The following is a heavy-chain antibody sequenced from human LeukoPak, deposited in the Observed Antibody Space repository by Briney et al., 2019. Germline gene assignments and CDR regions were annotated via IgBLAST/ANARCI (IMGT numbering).Heavy chain of an antibody. CDR3: AKEEMRGVFDY. CDR1: GFTFSSYA. Sequence: QPGRSLRLSCAASGFTFSSYAMHWVRQAPGKGLEWVAVISYDGSNKYYADSVKGRFTISRDNAKNSLYLQMNSLRAEDMALYYCAKEEMRGVFDYWGQGTLVTVSS. V-gene: IGHV3-30*04. CDR2: ISYDGSNK. D-gene: IGHD5-24*01. J-gene: IGHJ4*02.